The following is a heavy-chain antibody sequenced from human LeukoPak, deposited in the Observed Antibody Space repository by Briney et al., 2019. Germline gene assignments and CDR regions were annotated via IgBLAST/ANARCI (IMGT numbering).Heavy chain of an antibody. CDR1: GGTFSSYA. J-gene: IGHJ4*02. CDR3: ARAPFGGSYSSGEDY. Sequence: GASVKVSCKASGGTFSSYAISWVREAPGQGLEWMGGIIPIFGTANYAQKFEGRVTITADESTSKAYMELSSLRSEDTAVYYCARAPFGGSYSSGEDYWGQGTQVTVSS. V-gene: IGHV1-69*13. CDR2: IIPIFGTA. D-gene: IGHD1-26*01.